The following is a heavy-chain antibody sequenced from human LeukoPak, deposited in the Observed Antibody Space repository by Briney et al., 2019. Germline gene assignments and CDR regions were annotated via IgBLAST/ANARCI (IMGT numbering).Heavy chain of an antibody. Sequence: ASVKVSCTASGYTFTSYGISWVRQAPGQGLEWMGWISAYNGNTNYAQKLQGRVTMTTDTSTSTAYMELRSLRSDDTAVYYCASTTVTTGEDYFDYWGQGTLVTVSS. V-gene: IGHV1-18*01. D-gene: IGHD4-17*01. CDR3: ASTTVTTGEDYFDY. CDR2: ISAYNGNT. CDR1: GYTFTSYG. J-gene: IGHJ4*02.